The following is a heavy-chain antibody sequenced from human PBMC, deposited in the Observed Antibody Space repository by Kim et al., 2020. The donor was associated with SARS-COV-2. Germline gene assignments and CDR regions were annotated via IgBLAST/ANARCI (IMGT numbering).Heavy chain of an antibody. J-gene: IGHJ4*02. V-gene: IGHV3-33*01. D-gene: IGHD2-2*01. Sequence: AASVKGRFTISRDNSKNTLYLQMNSLRAEDTAVYYCARGGYWYQLQGVDYWGQGTLVTVSS. CDR3: ARGGYWYQLQGVDY.